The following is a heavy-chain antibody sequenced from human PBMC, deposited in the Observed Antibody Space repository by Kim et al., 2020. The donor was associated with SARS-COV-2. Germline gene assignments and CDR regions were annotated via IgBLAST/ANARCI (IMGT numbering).Heavy chain of an antibody. CDR1: GGSVNAFSNF. Sequence: SETLSLTCSVSGGSVNAFSNFWAWIRQSPDKGLVWSGTVHRSGTTFYNPSLKNRVTVSADTSKNQFSLNLTYLTASDTAIYYCARRDTYTFDYWGQGAVVTVSA. J-gene: IGHJ4*02. D-gene: IGHD5-18*01. CDR3: ARRDTYTFDY. CDR2: VHRSGTT. V-gene: IGHV4-39*01.